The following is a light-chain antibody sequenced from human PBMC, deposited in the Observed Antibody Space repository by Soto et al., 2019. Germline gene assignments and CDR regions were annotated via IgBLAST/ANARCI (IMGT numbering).Light chain of an antibody. J-gene: IGKJ4*01. V-gene: IGKV3-11*01. CDR3: HQRSSWPLS. CDR1: QSVRTY. CDR2: DAS. Sequence: EIVLIQSPATLSLSPGERATLSCRASQSVRTYLAWYQQKPGQAPRLLIYDASNRATGIPARFSGSGSGTDFTLTISSLEPEDFAVYYCHQRSSWPLSFGGGTMV.